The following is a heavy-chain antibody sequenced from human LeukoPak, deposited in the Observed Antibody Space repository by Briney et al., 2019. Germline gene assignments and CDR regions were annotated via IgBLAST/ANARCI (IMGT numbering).Heavy chain of an antibody. Sequence: ASVKVSCKASGYTFTSYGISWVRQAPGQGLEWMGWISAYNGNTNYAQKLQGRVTVTTDTSTSTAYMELRSLRSDDTAVYYCARVLRGIAVAGTNYYYYMDVWGKGTTVTVSS. V-gene: IGHV1-18*01. CDR2: ISAYNGNT. CDR3: ARVLRGIAVAGTNYYYYMDV. CDR1: GYTFTSYG. D-gene: IGHD6-19*01. J-gene: IGHJ6*03.